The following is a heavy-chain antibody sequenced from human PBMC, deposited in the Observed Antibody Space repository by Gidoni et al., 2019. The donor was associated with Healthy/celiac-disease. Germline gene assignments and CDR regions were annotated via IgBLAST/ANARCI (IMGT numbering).Heavy chain of an antibody. Sequence: QVQLVQSGAEVKKPGSSVKVSCKASGGTFSSYAISWVRQAPGQGLEWMGGIIPIFGTANYAQKFQGRVTITADESTSTAYMELSSLRSDDTAVYYCAREKKSLSIAVAGTGEFDYWGQGTLVTVSS. D-gene: IGHD6-19*01. CDR3: AREKKSLSIAVAGTGEFDY. V-gene: IGHV1-69*01. CDR2: IIPIFGTA. CDR1: GGTFSSYA. J-gene: IGHJ4*02.